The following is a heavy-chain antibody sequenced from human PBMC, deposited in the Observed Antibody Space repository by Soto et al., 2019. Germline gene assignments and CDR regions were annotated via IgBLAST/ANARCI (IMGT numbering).Heavy chain of an antibody. J-gene: IGHJ3*01. CDR2: VHSDGTTT. D-gene: IGHD3-10*01. CDR3: ARGDRGGFDL. CDR1: GFTFDYYW. Sequence: EVQLVESGGGLVQPGESLRLTCAASGFTFDYYWMHWVRQAPGKGLVWVSRVHSDGTTTTYADSVKGRFTISRDNARNTVSLQMSSLRAEDAAIYYCARGDRGGFDLWGHGTVVTVSS. V-gene: IGHV3-74*01.